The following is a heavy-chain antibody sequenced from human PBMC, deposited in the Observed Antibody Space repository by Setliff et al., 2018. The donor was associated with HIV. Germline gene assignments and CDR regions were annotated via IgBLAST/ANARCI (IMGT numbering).Heavy chain of an antibody. J-gene: IGHJ6*03. V-gene: IGHV4-34*01. CDR2: INHSGST. CDR1: GGSFSDYY. CDR3: ARGATLLPGYSDRWEYFYMDV. D-gene: IGHD5-12*01. Sequence: SETLSLTCAVYGGSFSDYYWSWIRQSPGKGLEWIGEINHSGSTHYNPPLKSRATISVDTSKNQFSLRLNSVTAADTAVYYCARGATLLPGYSDRWEYFYMDVWGKGTTVTVSS.